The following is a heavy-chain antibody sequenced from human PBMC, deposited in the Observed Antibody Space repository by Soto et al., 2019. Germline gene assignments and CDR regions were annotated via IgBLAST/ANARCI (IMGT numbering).Heavy chain of an antibody. CDR1: GFTFSSYA. CDR2: ISYDGSNK. V-gene: IGHV3-30-3*01. Sequence: GGSLRLSCAASGFTFSSYAMHWVRQAPGKGLEWVAVISYDGSNKYYADSVKGRFTISRDNSKNTLYLQMNSLRAEDTAVYYCARDKSPYSSGWHNRHFDYWGQGTLVNVSS. CDR3: ARDKSPYSSGWHNRHFDY. D-gene: IGHD6-19*01. J-gene: IGHJ4*02.